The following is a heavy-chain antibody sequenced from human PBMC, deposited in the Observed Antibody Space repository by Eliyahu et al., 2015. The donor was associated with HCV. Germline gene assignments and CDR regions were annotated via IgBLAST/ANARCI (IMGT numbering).Heavy chain of an antibody. CDR1: GFTFSSYA. Sequence: EVQLLESGGGLVQPGGSLRLSCGVXGFTFSSYAMSWVRQAPGKGLEWVSGISASGGSTYYADSVKGRFTISRDNSENRLYLQMNSLRAGDTAIYYCAKDLVTPGMAFDYWGQGTLVTVSS. D-gene: IGHD2-2*01. CDR2: ISASGGST. J-gene: IGHJ4*02. CDR3: AKDLVTPGMAFDY. V-gene: IGHV3-23*01.